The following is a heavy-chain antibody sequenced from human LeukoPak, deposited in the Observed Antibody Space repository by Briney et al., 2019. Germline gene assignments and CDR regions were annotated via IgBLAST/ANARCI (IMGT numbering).Heavy chain of an antibody. CDR2: ISAYNGNT. V-gene: IGHV1-18*01. CDR3: ARDPLVGATKVDAFDI. CDR1: GYTFTSYG. J-gene: IGHJ3*02. Sequence: GASVKVSCKASGYTFTSYGISWVRQAPGQGLEWMGWISAYNGNTNYAQKLQGRVTMTTDTSTSTAYMELRSLRSDDTAVYYRARDPLVGATKVDAFDIWGQGTMVTVSS. D-gene: IGHD1-26*01.